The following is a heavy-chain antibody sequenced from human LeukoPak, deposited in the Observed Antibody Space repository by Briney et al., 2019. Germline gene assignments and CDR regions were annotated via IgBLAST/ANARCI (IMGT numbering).Heavy chain of an antibody. CDR3: VRDVGAVRGEVYFDY. Sequence: GGSLRLSCAASGFTFSTFAMHWVGLSPGKGLGWVSSITGSGPYMLYADSVKHRFTISRDNTKNLLYLEMNSLRAEDTAMYFCVRDVGAVRGEVYFDYWGQGTLVTVSS. CDR2: ITGSGPYM. J-gene: IGHJ4*02. CDR1: GFTFSTFA. V-gene: IGHV3-21*06. D-gene: IGHD3-10*01.